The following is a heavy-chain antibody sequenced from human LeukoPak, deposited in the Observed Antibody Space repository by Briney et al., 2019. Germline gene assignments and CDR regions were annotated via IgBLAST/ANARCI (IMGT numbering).Heavy chain of an antibody. V-gene: IGHV3-23*01. Sequence: GGSLRLSCAASGFTFSSYALSWVRQAPGKGLEWVSAISGSGGSTYYADSVRGRFTVSRDNSKNTLYLQMNSLRTEDTAVYYCAKERKLLPFDCWGQGTLVTVSS. CDR1: GFTFSSYA. CDR3: AKERKLLPFDC. CDR2: ISGSGGST. J-gene: IGHJ4*02. D-gene: IGHD4-23*01.